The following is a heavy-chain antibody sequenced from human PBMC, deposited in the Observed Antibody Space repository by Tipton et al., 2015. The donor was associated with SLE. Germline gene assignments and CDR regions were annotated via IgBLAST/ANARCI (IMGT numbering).Heavy chain of an antibody. J-gene: IGHJ3*02. CDR3: ARQGPDYSGSGSYLPYDI. D-gene: IGHD3-10*01. Sequence: TLSLTCTVSNGSINSYYWSWIRQSPEKGLEFIGYIFPGGSTKYNPSLKSRVTISVDTSKNQFSLTLSSVTAADTAVYYCARQGPDYSGSGSYLPYDIWGQGTMVTVSS. V-gene: IGHV4-4*08. CDR2: IFPGGST. CDR1: NGSINSYY.